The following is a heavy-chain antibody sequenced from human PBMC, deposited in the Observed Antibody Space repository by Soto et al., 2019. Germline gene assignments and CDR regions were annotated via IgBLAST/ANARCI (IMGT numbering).Heavy chain of an antibody. D-gene: IGHD3-16*02. J-gene: IGHJ5*02. CDR3: ARYRSLDP. V-gene: IGHV3-7*03. Sequence: GGSLRLSCADSGFISRNYWMSWVRQAPGMGLQWVASIKEDGSEKYYVDPVKGRFTISRENAKNSLYLQMNSLRAEDTAVYCCARYRSLDPWGQGILVTVSS. CDR2: IKEDGSEK. CDR1: GFISRNYW.